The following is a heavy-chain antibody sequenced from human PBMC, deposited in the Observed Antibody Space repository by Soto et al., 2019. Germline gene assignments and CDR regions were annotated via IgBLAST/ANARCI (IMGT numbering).Heavy chain of an antibody. CDR1: GFSFVNYA. CDR3: AKATTNGGWFNPFDS. CDR2: LSGSGTST. J-gene: IGHJ4*02. D-gene: IGHD6-19*01. Sequence: GGSLRLSCAASGFSFVNYAMNWVRQAPGKGLEWVSGLSGSGTSTYYADSVKGRFTISRDNSRDTLFLQMNSLTADDTAAYYCAKATTNGGWFNPFDSWGQGALVTVFS. V-gene: IGHV3-23*01.